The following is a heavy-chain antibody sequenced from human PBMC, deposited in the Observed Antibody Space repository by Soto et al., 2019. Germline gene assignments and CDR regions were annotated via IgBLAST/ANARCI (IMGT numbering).Heavy chain of an antibody. CDR2: ISYSGST. Sequence: PSEDPSLPCTVSGVSLSTYYLGWIRLPPGKGLEWIGYISYSGSTNYNPSLKNRVTMSVDTSKNQFSLKLSSVTAADTAVYYCARRLMIREVITHGMDVWGQGTTVTVSS. D-gene: IGHD3-10*01. CDR1: GVSLSTYY. CDR3: ARRLMIREVITHGMDV. V-gene: IGHV4-59*01. J-gene: IGHJ6*02.